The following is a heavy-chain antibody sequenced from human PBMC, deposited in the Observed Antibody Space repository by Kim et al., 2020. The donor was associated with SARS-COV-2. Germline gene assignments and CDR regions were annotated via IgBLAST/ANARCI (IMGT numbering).Heavy chain of an antibody. Sequence: GGSLRLSCAASGFTFSSYSMNWVRQAPGKGLEWVSSISSSSSYIYYADSVKGRFTISRDNAKNSLYLQMNSLRAEDTAVYYCARSPPTSHDYGGNSDSNYWGQGTLVTVSS. CDR3: ARSPPTSHDYGGNSDSNY. CDR1: GFTFSSYS. J-gene: IGHJ4*02. V-gene: IGHV3-21*01. D-gene: IGHD4-17*01. CDR2: ISSSSSYI.